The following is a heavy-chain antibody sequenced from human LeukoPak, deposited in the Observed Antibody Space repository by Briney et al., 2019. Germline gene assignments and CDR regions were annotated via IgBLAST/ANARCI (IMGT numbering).Heavy chain of an antibody. CDR3: ARLSLEDYDSSGYYYGMDV. V-gene: IGHV1-69*04. CDR1: GGTFSSYA. J-gene: IGHJ6*02. D-gene: IGHD3-22*01. CDR2: IIPILGIA. Sequence: SVKVSCKASGGTFSSYATSWVRQAPGQGLEWMGRIIPILGIANYAQKFQGRVTITADKSTSTAYMELSSLRSEDTAVYYCARLSLEDYDSSGYYYGMDVWGQGTTVTVSS.